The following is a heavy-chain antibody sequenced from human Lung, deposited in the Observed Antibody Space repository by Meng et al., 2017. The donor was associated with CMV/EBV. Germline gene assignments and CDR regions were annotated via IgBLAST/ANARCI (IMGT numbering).Heavy chain of an antibody. V-gene: IGHV1-18*01. CDR3: ARDLEYCGSTTCYEDCFDP. CDR1: FTDYG. CDR2: ISPYDGDT. Sequence: FTDYGISWVRQAPGQGLEWVGWISPYDGDTNYARKLQGRVTMATDTSTTTAYMELRSLRSDDTAVYYCARDLEYCGSTTCYEDCFDPWGQGTLVTVS. D-gene: IGHD2-2*01. J-gene: IGHJ5*02.